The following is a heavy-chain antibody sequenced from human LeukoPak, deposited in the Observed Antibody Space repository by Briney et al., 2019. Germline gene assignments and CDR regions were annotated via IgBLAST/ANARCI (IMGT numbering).Heavy chain of an antibody. V-gene: IGHV4-4*09. Sequence: SETLSLTCTVSGGSISPYFWSWIRQPPGKGPEWIGYIYTDGSTKYNPSLKSRVTVSLDTSKNQFSLKLSSVTAADTAVYYCARRQIYFDHWGQGTLVTVSS. CDR3: ARRQIYFDH. CDR2: IYTDGST. CDR1: GGSISPYF. J-gene: IGHJ4*02.